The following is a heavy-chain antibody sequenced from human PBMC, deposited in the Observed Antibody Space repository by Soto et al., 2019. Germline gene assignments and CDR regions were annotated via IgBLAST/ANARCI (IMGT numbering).Heavy chain of an antibody. CDR2: INAGGGYT. V-gene: IGHV1-46*03. D-gene: IGHD2-21*02. J-gene: IGHJ5*02. CDR3: TRGGAIVVGTAQFEL. CDR1: GYIFTNYY. Sequence: ASVKVSCKASGYIFTNYYMHWVRQAPGQGLEWMGTINAGGGYTTYAQRFQGRVTMTRDTSTSTVSMELSSLREEDTALYYCTRGGAIVVGTAQFELWGQ.